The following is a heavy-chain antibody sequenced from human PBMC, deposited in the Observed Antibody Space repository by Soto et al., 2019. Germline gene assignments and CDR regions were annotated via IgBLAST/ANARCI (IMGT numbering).Heavy chain of an antibody. CDR2: ISGSDGKT. CDR1: GFSFARFA. CDR3: AKWSYLDY. J-gene: IGHJ4*02. D-gene: IGHD3-3*01. V-gene: IGHV3-23*01. Sequence: PGGSLRLSCTTSGFSFARFAMTWVRQAPGKGLEWVATISGSDGKTYYAVSVKGRFSISRDTSGNTLYLQMNSPRADDTASYYWAKWSYLDYWGQGTRVTVSS.